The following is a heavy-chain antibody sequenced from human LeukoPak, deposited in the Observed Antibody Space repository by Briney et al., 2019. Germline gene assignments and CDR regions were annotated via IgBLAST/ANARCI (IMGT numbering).Heavy chain of an antibody. CDR1: SGSISSYN. CDR3: ARRGSGWYYFDY. Sequence: SETLSLTCTVSSGSISSYNWSWIRQPPGKGLEWIGYIHYSGSTNYNPSLKSRVTISVDTSKNQFSLKLSSVTAADTAVYYCARRGSGWYYFDYWGQGTLVTVSS. D-gene: IGHD6-19*01. CDR2: IHYSGST. J-gene: IGHJ4*02. V-gene: IGHV4-59*08.